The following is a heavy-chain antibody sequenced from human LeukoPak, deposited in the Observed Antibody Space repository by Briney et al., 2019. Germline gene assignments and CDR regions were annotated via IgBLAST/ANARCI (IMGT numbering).Heavy chain of an antibody. CDR2: ISSSSSYI. CDR1: GFTFSRYS. Sequence: PGGSLSLSCAASGFTFSRYSMNRVPQAPGKGLEGGSSISSSSSYICCADSVKGLLASARENGENSLSLQLNGLRAVDTAVYYGESGVTRQGMWDYYYGMDVWGQGTTVTVSS. D-gene: IGHD6-13*01. V-gene: IGHV3-21*01. J-gene: IGHJ6*02. CDR3: ESGVTRQGMWDYYYGMDV.